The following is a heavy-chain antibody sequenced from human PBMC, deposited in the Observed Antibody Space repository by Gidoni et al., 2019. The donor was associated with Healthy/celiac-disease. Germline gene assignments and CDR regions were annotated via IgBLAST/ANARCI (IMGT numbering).Heavy chain of an antibody. Sequence: QVQLVESGGGVVQPGGSLRLSCAASGFTFSSYGMYWVRQAPGKGLEWVAFIRYDGSNKYYADSVKGRFTISRDNSKNTLYLQMNSLRAEDTAVYYCAKVLVVAAYYYYYMDVWGKGTTVTVSS. CDR1: GFTFSSYG. V-gene: IGHV3-30*02. D-gene: IGHD6-19*01. J-gene: IGHJ6*03. CDR2: IRYDGSNK. CDR3: AKVLVVAAYYYYYMDV.